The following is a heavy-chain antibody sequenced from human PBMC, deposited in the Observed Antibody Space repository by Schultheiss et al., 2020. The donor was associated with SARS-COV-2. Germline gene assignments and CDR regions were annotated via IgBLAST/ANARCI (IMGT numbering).Heavy chain of an antibody. Sequence: GGSLRLSCAASGFTFSSYAMSWVRQAPGKGLEWVSAISGSGGSTYYADSVKGRFTISRDNSKNTLYLQMNSLRAEDTAVYYCARDSDSRCSSTSCYTNWFDPWGQGTLVTVSS. D-gene: IGHD2-2*02. CDR2: ISGSGGST. J-gene: IGHJ5*02. CDR1: GFTFSSYA. CDR3: ARDSDSRCSSTSCYTNWFDP. V-gene: IGHV3-23*01.